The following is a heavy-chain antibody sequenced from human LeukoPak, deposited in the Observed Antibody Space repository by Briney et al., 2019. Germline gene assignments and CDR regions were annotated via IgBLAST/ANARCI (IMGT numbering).Heavy chain of an antibody. J-gene: IGHJ4*02. V-gene: IGHV3-74*01. CDR3: TMSVTGESSDY. Sequence: SGGSLRLSCAASGFTFSNYWLHWVRQAPGKGLVWVSRIKTDGSSTSYADSVKGRFTISRDTAKNSLYLQMNSLRAEDTAVYYCTMSVTGESSDYWGQGTLVTVSS. CDR1: GFTFSNYW. CDR2: IKTDGSST. D-gene: IGHD6-19*01.